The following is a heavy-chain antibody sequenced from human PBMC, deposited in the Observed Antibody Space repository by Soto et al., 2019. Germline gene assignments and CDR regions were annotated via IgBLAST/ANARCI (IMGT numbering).Heavy chain of an antibody. J-gene: IGHJ5*02. Sequence: QLQLQESGSGLVKPSQTLSLTCAVSGGSISSGGYSWSWIRQPPGKGLEWIGYIYHSGSTYYNPSLQSRVSISVDRSKNQFSLKLSSVTAADTAVYYCARGSVMITFGGVIANWFDPWGQGTLVTVSS. V-gene: IGHV4-30-2*01. CDR1: GGSISSGGYS. CDR3: ARGSVMITFGGVIANWFDP. D-gene: IGHD3-16*02. CDR2: IYHSGST.